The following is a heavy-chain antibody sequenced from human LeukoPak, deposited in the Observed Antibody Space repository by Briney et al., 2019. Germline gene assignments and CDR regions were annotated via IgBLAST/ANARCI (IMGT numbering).Heavy chain of an antibody. V-gene: IGHV4-30-2*01. CDR1: GGSISSGGYY. J-gene: IGHJ4*02. D-gene: IGHD6-13*01. Sequence: SETLSLTCTVSGGSISSGGYYWSWIRQHPGKGLEWIGYIYHSGSTYYNPSLKSRVTISVDRSKNQFSLKLSSVTAADTAVYYCARAAGSSWSFDYWGQGTLVTVSS. CDR3: ARAAGSSWSFDY. CDR2: IYHSGST.